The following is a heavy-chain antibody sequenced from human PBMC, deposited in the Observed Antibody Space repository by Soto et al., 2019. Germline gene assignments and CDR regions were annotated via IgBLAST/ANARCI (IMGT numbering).Heavy chain of an antibody. D-gene: IGHD5-18*01. CDR2: ISYDGSNK. V-gene: IGHV3-30-3*01. J-gene: IGHJ6*02. CDR1: GFTFSSYA. CDR3: ARDVDTAMGTYYYYYYGMDV. Sequence: GGSLRLSCAASGFTFSSYAMHWVRQAPGKGLEWVAVISYDGSNKYYADSVKGRFTISRDNSKNTLYLQMNSLRAEDTAVYYCARDVDTAMGTYYYYYYGMDVWGQGTTVTVSS.